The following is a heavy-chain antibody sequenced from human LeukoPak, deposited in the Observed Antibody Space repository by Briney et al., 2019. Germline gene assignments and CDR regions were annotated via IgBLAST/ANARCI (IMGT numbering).Heavy chain of an antibody. CDR1: GGSISGHY. CDR2: IHYSGRP. V-gene: IGHV4-59*11. CDR3: ARFGVDYDMDV. Sequence: PSETLSITCTVSGGSISGHYWTWIRQPLGKGLEWIGQIHYSGRPDYNPSLKSRVTISVDTSKNQLSLKVTSVTGADTAVYYCARFGVDYDMDVWGQGTTVTVSS. J-gene: IGHJ6*02. D-gene: IGHD3-16*01.